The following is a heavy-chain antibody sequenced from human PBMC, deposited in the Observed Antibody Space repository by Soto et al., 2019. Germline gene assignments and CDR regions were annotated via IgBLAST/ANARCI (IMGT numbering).Heavy chain of an antibody. CDR3: VKIGTTNRNFFDF. V-gene: IGHV3-64D*06. D-gene: IGHD1-26*01. CDR1: GFTFSNYV. J-gene: IGHJ4*01. Sequence: PGGSLRLSCAASGFTFSNYVMTWVRQPPGKGLEYVSAISSNGKNTYYADSVKGRFIISRDNSKNTLYFQMSSLRTEDTAVYYCVKIGTTNRNFFDFWGHGTLVTVSS. CDR2: ISSNGKNT.